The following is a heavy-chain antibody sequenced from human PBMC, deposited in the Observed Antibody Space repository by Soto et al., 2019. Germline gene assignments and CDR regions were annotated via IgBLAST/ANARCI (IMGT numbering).Heavy chain of an antibody. CDR2: INPNSGGT. V-gene: IGHV1-2*04. D-gene: IGHD6-13*01. CDR1: GYTFTGYY. J-gene: IGHJ4*02. CDR3: ATSSSWYTPNPPFDC. Sequence: QVQLVQSGAEVKKPGASVKVSCKASGYTFTGYYMHWVRQAPGQGREWMGWINPNSGGTNYAQKCQGWGTMTRDTSISTAYMELSRLRSDDTAVYYCATSSSWYTPNPPFDCWCQGTLVTVSS.